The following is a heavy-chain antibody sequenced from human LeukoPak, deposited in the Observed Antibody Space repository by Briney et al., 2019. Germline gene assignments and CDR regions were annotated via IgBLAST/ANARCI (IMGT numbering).Heavy chain of an antibody. D-gene: IGHD3-10*01. V-gene: IGHV3-30*04. CDR1: GFTFSSYA. J-gene: IGHJ6*02. CDR3: AKDPGYGSYYYGMDV. Sequence: GSLRLSCAASGFTFSSYAMHWVRQAPGKGLEWVAVISYDGSNKYYADSVKGRFTISRDNSKNTLYLQMNSLRAEDTAVYYCAKDPGYGSYYYGMDVWGQGTTVTVSS. CDR2: ISYDGSNK.